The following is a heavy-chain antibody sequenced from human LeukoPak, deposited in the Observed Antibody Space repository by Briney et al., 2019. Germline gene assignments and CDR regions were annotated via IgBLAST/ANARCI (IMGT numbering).Heavy chain of an antibody. CDR3: AKMWAYDSSGYYYSSLDY. Sequence: EGSLRLSCAVSGFIVSSNYMSWVRQAPGKGLEWVSVIYSGGSTYYADSVKGRFIISRDNSKNTLYLQMNSLRAEDTAVYYCAKMWAYDSSGYYYSSLDYWGQGTLVTVSS. D-gene: IGHD3-22*01. CDR2: IYSGGST. V-gene: IGHV3-53*01. J-gene: IGHJ4*02. CDR1: GFIVSSNY.